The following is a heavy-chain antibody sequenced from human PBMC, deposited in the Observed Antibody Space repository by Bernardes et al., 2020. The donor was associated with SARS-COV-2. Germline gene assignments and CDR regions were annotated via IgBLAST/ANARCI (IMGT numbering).Heavy chain of an antibody. Sequence: GESLKISCKGSGYSFTSYWIGWVRQMPGKGLEWMGIIYPGDSDTRYSPSFQGQVTISADKSISTAYLQWSSLKASDTAMYYCARLNGDYVQWDWFDPWGQGTLVTVSS. J-gene: IGHJ5*02. V-gene: IGHV5-51*01. CDR1: GYSFTSYW. D-gene: IGHD4-17*01. CDR3: ARLNGDYVQWDWFDP. CDR2: IYPGDSDT.